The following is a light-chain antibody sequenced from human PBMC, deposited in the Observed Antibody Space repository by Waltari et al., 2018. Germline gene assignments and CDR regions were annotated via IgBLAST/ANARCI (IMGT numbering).Light chain of an antibody. CDR2: EVT. CDR3: SAYAGSDNFV. V-gene: IGLV2-8*01. Sequence: QSALTQPPSASGSPGQSATIPCTGTRSDVGGYKYVPWYQPHPGKAPKLLIYEVTKRPSGVPDRFSGSKSGNTASLTVSGLQAEDEAHYYCSAYAGSDNFVFGGGTKVTVL. CDR1: RSDVGGYKY. J-gene: IGLJ2*01.